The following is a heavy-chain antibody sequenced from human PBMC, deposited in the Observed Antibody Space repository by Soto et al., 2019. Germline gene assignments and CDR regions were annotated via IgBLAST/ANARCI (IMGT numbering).Heavy chain of an antibody. CDR1: GGTFSNYA. Sequence: SVKVSCKASGGTFSNYAFSWVRQAPGQGLEWMGGILPIFTTATYAPKFQDRVTITADESTSTVYMDLSSLRSEDTALYYCAKDIGFQQHLFVFDNWGQGTLVTVSS. V-gene: IGHV1-69*13. CDR3: AKDIGFQQHLFVFDN. D-gene: IGHD6-13*01. CDR2: ILPIFTTA. J-gene: IGHJ4*02.